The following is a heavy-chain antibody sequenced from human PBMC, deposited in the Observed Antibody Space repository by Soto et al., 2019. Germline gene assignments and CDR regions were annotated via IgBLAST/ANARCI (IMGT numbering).Heavy chain of an antibody. D-gene: IGHD3-10*01. J-gene: IGHJ6*03. CDR2: INAGNGNT. V-gene: IGHV1-3*01. Sequence: ASVKISCTASRYTFTSYAMHWVRQAPGQRLEWMGWINAGNGNTKYSQKFQGRVTITRDASASTAYMELSSLRSEDTAVYHCAREYHNYYGSGSTDYYYYMDVWGKGTTVTVSS. CDR1: RYTFTSYA. CDR3: AREYHNYYGSGSTDYYYYMDV.